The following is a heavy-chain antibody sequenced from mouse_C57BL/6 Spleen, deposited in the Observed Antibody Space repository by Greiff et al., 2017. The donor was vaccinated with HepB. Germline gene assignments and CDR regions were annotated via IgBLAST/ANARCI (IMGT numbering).Heavy chain of an antibody. CDR2: ISSGGDYI. V-gene: IGHV5-9-1*02. CDR3: TRDPYYYGSREAWFAY. Sequence: EVHLVESGEGLVKPGGSLKLSCAASGFTFSSYAMSWVRQTPEKRLEWVAYISSGGDYIYYADTVKGRFTISRDNARNTLYLQMSSLKSEDTAMYYCTRDPYYYGSREAWFAYWGQGTLVTVSA. D-gene: IGHD1-1*01. CDR1: GFTFSSYA. J-gene: IGHJ3*01.